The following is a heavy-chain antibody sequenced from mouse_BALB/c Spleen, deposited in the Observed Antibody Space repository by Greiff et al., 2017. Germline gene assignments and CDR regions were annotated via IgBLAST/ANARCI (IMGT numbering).Heavy chain of an antibody. V-gene: IGHV5-15*02. D-gene: IGHD2-1*01. Sequence: EVHLVESGGGLVQPGGSRKLSCAASGFTFSDYGMAWVRQAPGKGPEWVAFISNLAYSIYYADTVTGRFTISRENAKNTLYLEMSSLRSEDTAMYYCARDGNGFAYWGQGTLVTVSA. CDR2: ISNLAYSI. CDR3: ARDGNGFAY. CDR1: GFTFSDYG. J-gene: IGHJ3*01.